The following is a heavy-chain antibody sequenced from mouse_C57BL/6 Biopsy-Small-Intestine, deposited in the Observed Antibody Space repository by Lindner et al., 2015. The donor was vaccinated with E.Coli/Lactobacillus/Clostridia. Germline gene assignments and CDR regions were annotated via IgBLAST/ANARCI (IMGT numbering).Heavy chain of an antibody. CDR3: ARLRRIYYAMDY. V-gene: IGHV1-66*01. CDR1: GYSFTSYY. J-gene: IGHJ4*01. CDR2: IYPGSGNT. Sequence: VQLQESGPELVKPGASVKISCKASGYSFTSYYIHWVKQRPGQGLEWIGWIYPGSGNTKYNEKFKGKATLTADTSSSTAYMELHSLTSEDSAVYFCARLRRIYYAMDYWGQGTSVTVSS. D-gene: IGHD2-12*01.